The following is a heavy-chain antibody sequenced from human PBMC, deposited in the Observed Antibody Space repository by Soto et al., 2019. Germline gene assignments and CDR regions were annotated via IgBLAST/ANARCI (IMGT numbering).Heavy chain of an antibody. J-gene: IGHJ6*02. V-gene: IGHV3-48*02. CDR2: IDSSGNSI. CDR1: GFTFSSHS. Sequence: EVQLVESGGGLVQPGGSLRLSCSSSGFTFSSHSMNWVRQAPGKGLEWVARIDSSGNSIYYADSVKGRFAVSRDNANSSLFLQMNSLRDEDTAVYYCARLQLVDWFFINIALYRMDVWGQGTTVVVSS. CDR3: ARLQLVDWFFINIALYRMDV. D-gene: IGHD6-13*01.